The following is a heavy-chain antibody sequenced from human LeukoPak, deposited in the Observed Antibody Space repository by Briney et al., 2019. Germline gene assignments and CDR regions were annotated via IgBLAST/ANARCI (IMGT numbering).Heavy chain of an antibody. V-gene: IGHV6-1*01. J-gene: IGHJ5*02. Sequence: SQTLSLTCVISGDSVSTNSVSWDWLRPSPSRGLEWLGRTYYRSRWYKDYAVSVKSRITINPDTSKNQFSRQLNSVTPEDTAVYYCARWLTTWGQGTLVTVSS. D-gene: IGHD3-9*01. CDR3: ARWLTT. CDR2: TYYRSRWYK. CDR1: GDSVSTNSVS.